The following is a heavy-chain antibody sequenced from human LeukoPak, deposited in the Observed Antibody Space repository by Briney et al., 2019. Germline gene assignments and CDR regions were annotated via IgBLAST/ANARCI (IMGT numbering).Heavy chain of an antibody. V-gene: IGHV3-30-3*01. CDR2: VSYDGTDE. Sequence: GGSLRLSCAASGSTFSAYAMHWVRQAPGKGLEWVTVVSYDGTDEYYADSVKGRFSISRDNSKNTVYLHMNSLKTEDTAVYYCTRSNRESVRWLDPWGQGTLVTVSS. D-gene: IGHD3-10*01. J-gene: IGHJ5*02. CDR3: TRSNRESVRWLDP. CDR1: GSTFSAYA.